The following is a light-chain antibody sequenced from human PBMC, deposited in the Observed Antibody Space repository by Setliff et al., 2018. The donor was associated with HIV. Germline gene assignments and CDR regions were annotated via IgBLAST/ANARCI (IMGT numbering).Light chain of an antibody. J-gene: IGLJ1*01. CDR2: DVV. Sequence: ALTQPRSVSGSPGQSVAISCTGTSSDVGNYNYVTWYQQHPGKAPKLMIYDVVKRPSGVPDRFSGAKSGNTASLTISGLQADDEADYYCCSYAGSYSHVFGTGTKVTVL. V-gene: IGLV2-11*01. CDR3: CSYAGSYSHV. CDR1: SSDVGNYNY.